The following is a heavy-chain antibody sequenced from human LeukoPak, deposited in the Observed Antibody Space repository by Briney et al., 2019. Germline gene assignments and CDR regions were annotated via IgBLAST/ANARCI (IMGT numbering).Heavy chain of an antibody. CDR1: GGSISRYY. V-gene: IGHV4-59*01. Sequence: SETLSLTCTVSGGSISRYYWSWIRQPPGKGLEWIGYIYYSGSTNYNPSLKSRVTISVDTSKNQFSLKLSSVTAADTAVYYCARDRGYSYGYYYYYYMDVWGKGTTVTVSS. D-gene: IGHD5-18*01. CDR2: IYYSGST. CDR3: ARDRGYSYGYYYYYYMDV. J-gene: IGHJ6*03.